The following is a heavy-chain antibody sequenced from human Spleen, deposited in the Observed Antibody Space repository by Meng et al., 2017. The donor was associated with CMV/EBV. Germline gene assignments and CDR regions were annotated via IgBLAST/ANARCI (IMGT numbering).Heavy chain of an antibody. CDR3: ARLRGGGDNLLTVYPTVFDS. D-gene: IGHD3-9*01. J-gene: IGHJ4*02. CDR2: IHYSGNT. CDR1: AAYIKNTGYF. Sequence: SETLSLTCVVSAAYIKNTGYFWGWIRQPPGEGLEWIATIHYSGNTYYRPSLKSRLDISLDPTTNQFTLKLSSMTAADTAVYYCARLRGGGDNLLTVYPTVFDSWGQGTLVTVSS. V-gene: IGHV4-39*06.